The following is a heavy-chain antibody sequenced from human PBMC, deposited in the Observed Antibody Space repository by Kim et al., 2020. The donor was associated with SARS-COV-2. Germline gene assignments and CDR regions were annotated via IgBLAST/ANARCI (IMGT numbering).Heavy chain of an antibody. V-gene: IGHV3-49*03. J-gene: IGHJ4*02. CDR3: TVGYCSSTSCPAYY. Sequence: GGSLRLSCTASGFTFGDYAMSWFRQAPGKGLEWVGFIRSKAYGGTTEYAASVKGRFTISRDDSKSIAYLQMNSLKTEDTAVYYCTVGYCSSTSCPAYYWGQGTLVTVSS. D-gene: IGHD2-2*01. CDR2: IRSKAYGGTT. CDR1: GFTFGDYA.